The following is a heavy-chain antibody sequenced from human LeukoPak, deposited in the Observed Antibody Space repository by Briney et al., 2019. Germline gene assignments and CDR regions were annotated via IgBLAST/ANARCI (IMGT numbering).Heavy chain of an antibody. J-gene: IGHJ4*02. V-gene: IGHV3-66*02. CDR3: TTDITYYYDSSGYPLFDY. Sequence: GGSLRLSCAASGFTVSSNHMSWVRQAPGKGLEWVSVIYSGGSTYYADSVKGRFTISRDNSKNTLYLQMNSLRAEDTAVYYCTTDITYYYDSSGYPLFDYWGQGTLVTVSS. CDR1: GFTVSSNH. D-gene: IGHD3-22*01. CDR2: IYSGGST.